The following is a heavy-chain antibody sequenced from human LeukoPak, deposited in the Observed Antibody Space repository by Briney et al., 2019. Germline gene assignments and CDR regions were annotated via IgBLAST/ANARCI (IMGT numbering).Heavy chain of an antibody. D-gene: IGHD6-6*01. CDR1: GGSISSYY. J-gene: IGHJ6*03. CDR3: ARVRSSSNYYYYYMDV. V-gene: IGHV4-59*01. CDR2: IYYSGST. Sequence: SETLSLTRTVSGGSISSYYWSWIRQPPGKGLEWIGYIYYSGSTNYNPSLKSRVTISVDTSKNQFSLKLSSVTAADTAVYYCARVRSSSNYYYYYMDVWGKGTTVTVSS.